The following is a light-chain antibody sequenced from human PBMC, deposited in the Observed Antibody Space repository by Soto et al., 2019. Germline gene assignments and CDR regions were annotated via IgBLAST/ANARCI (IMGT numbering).Light chain of an antibody. CDR3: QQYNNWPLT. J-gene: IGKJ4*01. CDR2: GVS. Sequence: EIVMTQSPGTLSVSPGERATLSCRASQSVSSNLAWYQQKPGQAPRLLIYGVSTRAAGLPARFSGSGSGTEFTLTISSLQSEDFAVYYCQQYNNWPLTFGGGTKVEIK. CDR1: QSVSSN. V-gene: IGKV3-15*01.